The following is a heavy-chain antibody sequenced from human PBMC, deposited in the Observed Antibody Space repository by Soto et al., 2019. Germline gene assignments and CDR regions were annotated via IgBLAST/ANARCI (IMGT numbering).Heavy chain of an antibody. D-gene: IGHD6-13*01. J-gene: IGHJ6*02. CDR1: GFTFSSYG. Sequence: QVQLVESGGGVVQPGRSLRLSCAASGFTFSSYGMHWVRQAPGKGLEWVAIIWYDGSNKYYADSVKGRFTISRDNSKNTLYLQMNRLRAEDTAVYYCARDTAAAGTAYGMDVWGQGTTVTVSS. CDR2: IWYDGSNK. CDR3: ARDTAAAGTAYGMDV. V-gene: IGHV3-33*01.